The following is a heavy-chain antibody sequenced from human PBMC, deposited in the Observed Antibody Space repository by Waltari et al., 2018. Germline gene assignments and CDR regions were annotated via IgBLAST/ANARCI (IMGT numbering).Heavy chain of an antibody. CDR3: ASLRISIFGVVYYFDS. J-gene: IGHJ4*02. CDR2: ISSDGNTK. CDR1: GFTFRSYA. V-gene: IGHV3-30*01. D-gene: IGHD3-3*01. Sequence: QVQLMESGGGVVQPGRSLRLSCAASGFTFRSYAMHWVRQAPGKGIEWVGIISSDGNTKKYADSLKCRFTIPRDNSKNTLYLQMDSLRPEDTALYYCASLRISIFGVVYYFDSWGQGALVTVSS.